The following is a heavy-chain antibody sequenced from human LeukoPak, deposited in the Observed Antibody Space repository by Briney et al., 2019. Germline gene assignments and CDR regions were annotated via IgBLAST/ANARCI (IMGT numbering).Heavy chain of an antibody. D-gene: IGHD3-22*01. J-gene: IGHJ6*03. Sequence: GGSLRLSCAASGFSFRTYGMHWVRQAPGKGLEWVAVIWYDGSNKYYADSVKGRFTISRDNSKNTLYLQMNSLRAEDTAVYYCAKIGPYYYDSSGYWNFYYYYMDVWGKGTTVTVSS. CDR1: GFSFRTYG. V-gene: IGHV3-33*06. CDR2: IWYDGSNK. CDR3: AKIGPYYYDSSGYWNFYYYYMDV.